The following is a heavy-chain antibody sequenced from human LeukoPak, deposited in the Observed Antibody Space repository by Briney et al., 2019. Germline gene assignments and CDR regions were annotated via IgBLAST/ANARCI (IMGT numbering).Heavy chain of an antibody. D-gene: IGHD2-2*01. CDR2: ISLSGHT. V-gene: IGHV4-4*02. J-gene: IGHJ5*02. CDR1: GGSITTTNY. Sequence: PSGTLSLTCGVSGGSITTTNYWSWVRQPPGQGLEWIGEISLSGHTSFNPSLKSRVTISVDTSKNQFSLKLSSVTAADTAVYYCARENKGGYCSSTSCYGDWFDPWGQGTLVTVSS. CDR3: ARENKGGYCSSTSCYGDWFDP.